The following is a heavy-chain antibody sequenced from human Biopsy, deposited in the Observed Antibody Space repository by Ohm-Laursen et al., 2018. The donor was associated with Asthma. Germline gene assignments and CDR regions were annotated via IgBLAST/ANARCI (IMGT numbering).Heavy chain of an antibody. V-gene: IGHV4-34*09. D-gene: IGHD2-21*02. CDR1: GGSFSSNY. J-gene: IGHJ6*02. Sequence: SQTLSLTCAVYGGSFSSNYWSWVRQTPGKGLEWLGDTHHSGYTNYNPSLKSRIAISVDTSKNQFSLRLRSVTAADTAVYFCARVQSYGDIHFGLDVWGQGTTVTVSS. CDR3: ARVQSYGDIHFGLDV. CDR2: THHSGYT.